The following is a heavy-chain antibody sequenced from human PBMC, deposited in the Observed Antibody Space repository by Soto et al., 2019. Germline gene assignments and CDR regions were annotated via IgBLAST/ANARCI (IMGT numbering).Heavy chain of an antibody. CDR1: GGSVGTGINY. Sequence: QVQLQESGPGLVRPSETLSLTCTVSGGSVGTGINYWTWIRQPPGEGLEWIGNIFTSGSANYDPSLKPRVTISVDTSKNQFSLKLTSVTAADTAVYYCARDGKVDIDRGGYYYYDMDVWGQGTTVTVSS. D-gene: IGHD5-12*01. V-gene: IGHV4-61*01. CDR2: IFTSGSA. CDR3: ARDGKVDIDRGGYYYYDMDV. J-gene: IGHJ6*02.